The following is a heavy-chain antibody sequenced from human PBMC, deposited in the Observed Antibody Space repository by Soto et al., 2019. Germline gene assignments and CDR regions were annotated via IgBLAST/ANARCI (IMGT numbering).Heavy chain of an antibody. CDR2: INPNTGGT. CDR1: GYTFTGYY. CDR3: GRDSQGDY. J-gene: IGHJ4*02. Sequence: QVQLVQSGAEVKKPGASVKVSCKASGYTFTGYYMHWVRQAPEQGLEWMGWINPNTGGTDYAQKFQGRVTMTRDTSLRPGHMEVGRPRFDDTAGYYCGRDSQGDYWGQGTLVTVSS. V-gene: IGHV1-2*02.